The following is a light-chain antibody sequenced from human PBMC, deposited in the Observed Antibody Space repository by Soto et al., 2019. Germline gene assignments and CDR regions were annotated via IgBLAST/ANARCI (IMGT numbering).Light chain of an antibody. J-gene: IGLJ7*01. V-gene: IGLV2-14*03. CDR2: DVS. CDR3: SSYTSSSSRV. Sequence: QSVLTQPASVSGSPGQSITISCTGTSSDVGGYDSVSWYQQHPGKAPQLMIFDVSNRPSGVSSRFSGSKSGNTASLSISGLQTEDEAKYYCSSYTSSSSRVFGGGTQLTVL. CDR1: SSDVGGYDS.